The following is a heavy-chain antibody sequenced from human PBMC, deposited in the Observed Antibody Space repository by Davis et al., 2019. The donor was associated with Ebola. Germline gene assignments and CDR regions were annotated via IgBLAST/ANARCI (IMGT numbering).Heavy chain of an antibody. CDR2: LYHGGGT. Sequence: SETLSLTCTVSGGYISGYYWSWIRQPPGKGLEWIGNLYHGGGTNYSPSLKSRLTISVDTSKNQFSLELSSVTAADTAVYYCARGIRYCSGGSCYSWFDPWGQGTLVTVSS. CDR3: ARGIRYCSGGSCYSWFDP. V-gene: IGHV4-59*08. D-gene: IGHD2-15*01. J-gene: IGHJ5*02. CDR1: GGYISGYY.